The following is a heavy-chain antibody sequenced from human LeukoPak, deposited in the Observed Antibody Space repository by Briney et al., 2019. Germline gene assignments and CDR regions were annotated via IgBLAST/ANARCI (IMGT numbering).Heavy chain of an antibody. CDR2: LSGSGAIT. Sequence: PGGSLRLSCAGSGFTYRPYAMSWVRQAPGKGLEWVSTLSGSGAITYYADSVKGRFTISRDNSKNTLELQMNSLRADDTAIYYCARLVLRFLEWSEGYFDYWGQGTLVTVSS. CDR1: GFTYRPYA. CDR3: ARLVLRFLEWSEGYFDY. D-gene: IGHD3-3*01. V-gene: IGHV3-23*01. J-gene: IGHJ4*02.